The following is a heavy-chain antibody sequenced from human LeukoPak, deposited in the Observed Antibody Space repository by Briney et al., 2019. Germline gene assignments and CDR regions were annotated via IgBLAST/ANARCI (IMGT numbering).Heavy chain of an antibody. CDR1: GYSFTSYW. D-gene: IGHD2/OR15-2a*01. V-gene: IGHV5-51*01. CDR2: IYPGDSDT. Sequence: GESLKISCKGSGYSFTSYWIGWVRQMPGKGLEWRGIIYPGDSDTRYSPSFQGQVTISADKSISTAYLQWSSLKASDTAMYYCARFVTPRVLRFDYWGQGTLVTVSS. CDR3: ARFVTPRVLRFDY. J-gene: IGHJ4*02.